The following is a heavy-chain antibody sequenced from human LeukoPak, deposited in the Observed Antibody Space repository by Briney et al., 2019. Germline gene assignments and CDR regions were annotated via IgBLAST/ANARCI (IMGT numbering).Heavy chain of an antibody. CDR2: ISRDGSRI. J-gene: IGHJ6*04. D-gene: IGHD3-10*02. V-gene: IGHV3-74*01. Sequence: GGSLRLSCAASGFTFSTYWMHWVRQAPGKGLVWVSGISRDGSRINYADSVKGRFTISRDNAKNSLYLQMNSLRAEDTAVYYCAELGITMIGGVWGKGTTVTISS. CDR1: GFTFSTYW. CDR3: AELGITMIGGV.